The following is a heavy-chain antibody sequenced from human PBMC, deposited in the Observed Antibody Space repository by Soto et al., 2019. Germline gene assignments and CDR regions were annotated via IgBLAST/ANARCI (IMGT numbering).Heavy chain of an antibody. Sequence: EVQVVESGGGLVQPGRSLRLSCAASGFSFYAYAMHWVRQVPGKGLEWVSGITSDGHIIGYADSVKGRFTISRDNAKNSLYLQLSSLRPEDTALYCCAKENDAFGDGNMDVWGKGTMVTVSS. CDR2: ITSDGHII. V-gene: IGHV3-9*01. D-gene: IGHD3-10*01. J-gene: IGHJ6*03. CDR1: GFSFYAYA. CDR3: AKENDAFGDGNMDV.